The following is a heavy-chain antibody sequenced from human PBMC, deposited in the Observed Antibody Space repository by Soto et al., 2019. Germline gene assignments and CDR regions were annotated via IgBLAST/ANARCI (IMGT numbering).Heavy chain of an antibody. Sequence: QVQLQQWGAGLLKPSETLSLTCAVYGGSCSGYYWSWIRQPPGKGLEWIGEINHSGSTNYNPSRNSRVTISVDTSKNQSALKLSSVTAADTAVYYWARAAPRYCSGGSCFPGRDYWGQGTLVTVSS. J-gene: IGHJ4*02. CDR2: INHSGST. V-gene: IGHV4-34*01. D-gene: IGHD2-15*01. CDR1: GGSCSGYY. CDR3: ARAAPRYCSGGSCFPGRDY.